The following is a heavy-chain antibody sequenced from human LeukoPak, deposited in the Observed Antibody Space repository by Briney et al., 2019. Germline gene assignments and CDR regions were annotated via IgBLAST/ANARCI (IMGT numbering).Heavy chain of an antibody. CDR1: GGTFSSYA. CDR2: IIPIFGTA. CDR3: ARVASSSYYYYYYMDV. J-gene: IGHJ6*03. V-gene: IGHV1-69*13. D-gene: IGHD6-6*01. Sequence: SVKVSCKASGGTFSSYAISWVRQAPGQGLEWMGGIIPIFGTANYAQKFQSRVTITADESTSTAYMELSSLRSEDTAVYYCARVASSSYYYYYYMDVWGKGTTVTVSS.